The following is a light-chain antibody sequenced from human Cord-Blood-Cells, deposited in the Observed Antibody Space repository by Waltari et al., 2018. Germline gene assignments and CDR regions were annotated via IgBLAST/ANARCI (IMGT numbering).Light chain of an antibody. V-gene: IGKV3-15*01. Sequence: EIVMTQSPATLSVSPGERATLSCRASQGVSSNLAWYQQKPGQAPRLLIYGASTRATGIPARFSGSGSGTEFTITISSLQSEDFAVYYCQQYNNWPWYTFGQGTKLEIK. CDR1: QGVSSN. CDR2: GAS. J-gene: IGKJ2*01. CDR3: QQYNNWPWYT.